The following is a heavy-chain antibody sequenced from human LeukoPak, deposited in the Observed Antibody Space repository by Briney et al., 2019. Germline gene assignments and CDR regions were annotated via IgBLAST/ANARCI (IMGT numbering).Heavy chain of an antibody. CDR3: ARDLPVAGNYYYYGMDV. V-gene: IGHV4-59*01. Sequence: SETLSLTCTVSGGSISSYYWSWIRQPPGKGLEWIGYIYYSGSTNYNPSLKSRVTISVDTSKNQISLKLSSVTAADTAVYYCARDLPVAGNYYYYGMDVWGQGTTVTVSS. D-gene: IGHD6-19*01. J-gene: IGHJ6*02. CDR1: GGSISSYY. CDR2: IYYSGST.